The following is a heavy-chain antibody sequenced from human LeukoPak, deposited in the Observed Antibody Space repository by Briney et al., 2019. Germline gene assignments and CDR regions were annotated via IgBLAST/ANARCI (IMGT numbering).Heavy chain of an antibody. V-gene: IGHV3-23*01. CDR3: AREWKFDI. CDR1: GFTFTTYG. J-gene: IGHJ3*02. D-gene: IGHD1-1*01. CDR2: IGGSGTRT. Sequence: GGSLRLSCSASGFTFTTYGMNWVRQAPGKGLEWVSGIGGSGTRTYYADSVKGRFTISRDNSKNTLYLQMNSLRAEDTAIYYCAREWKFDIWGQGTMVTVSS.